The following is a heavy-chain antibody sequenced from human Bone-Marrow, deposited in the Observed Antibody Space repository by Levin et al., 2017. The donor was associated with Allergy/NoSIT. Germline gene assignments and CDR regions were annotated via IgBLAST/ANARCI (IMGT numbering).Heavy chain of an antibody. D-gene: IGHD4-11*01. V-gene: IGHV4-59*08. CDR1: GVSITSHY. J-gene: IGHJ6*02. CDR3: ARLVTTVSSYYYATDV. CDR2: SYYGGST. Sequence: SQTLSLTCTVSGVSITSHYWSWIRPPPGKGLEWIGYSYYGGSTDYNPSLKSRVTISVDTSKSQFSLKLSSVTAADTAVYYCARLVTTVSSYYYATDVWGQGTTVTVSS.